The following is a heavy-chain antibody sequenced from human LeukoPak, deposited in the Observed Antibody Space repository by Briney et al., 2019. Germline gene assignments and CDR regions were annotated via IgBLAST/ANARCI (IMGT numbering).Heavy chain of an antibody. V-gene: IGHV6-1*01. J-gene: IGHJ5*02. CDR1: GDSVSSNSAT. CDR2: TYYRSKYYN. D-gene: IGHD1-1*01. Sequence: SQTLSLTCAISGDSVSSNSATWNWIRQSPSRGFEWLGRTYYRSKYYNEYAVSVKSRITINPDTSKNQFYLQLNSVTPEDTAVYYCARGYERRFDPWGQGTLVTVPS. CDR3: ARGYERRFDP.